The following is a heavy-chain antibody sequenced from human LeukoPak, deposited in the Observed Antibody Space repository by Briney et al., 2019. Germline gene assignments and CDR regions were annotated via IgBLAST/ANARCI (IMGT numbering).Heavy chain of an antibody. V-gene: IGHV1-2*02. CDR2: INPNSGGT. Sequence: GASVKVSCKASGYTFTDFYLHWVRQVPGQGLEWMGCINPNSGGTNYAQKFQGRVTMTRDTSISTAYMELSRLRSDDTAVYYCARVIFVLRLDRGYSYGSLGYWGQGTLVTVSS. CDR1: GYTFTDFY. CDR3: ARVIFVLRLDRGYSYGSLGY. J-gene: IGHJ4*02. D-gene: IGHD5-18*01.